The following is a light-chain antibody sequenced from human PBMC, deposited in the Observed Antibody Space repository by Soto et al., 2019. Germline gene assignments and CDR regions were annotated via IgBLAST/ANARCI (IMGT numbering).Light chain of an antibody. CDR1: SNDVGIYNY. Sequence: QSALTQPASVSGSPGQSITISCTGTSNDVGIYNYVSWYQQHPGKAPKLMIYEVTNRPSGVSNRFSGSKSGNTASLTISGLQAEDVADYYCSSYTDVVTLEVFGPGTKLTVL. CDR2: EVT. CDR3: SSYTDVVTLEV. V-gene: IGLV2-14*01. J-gene: IGLJ1*01.